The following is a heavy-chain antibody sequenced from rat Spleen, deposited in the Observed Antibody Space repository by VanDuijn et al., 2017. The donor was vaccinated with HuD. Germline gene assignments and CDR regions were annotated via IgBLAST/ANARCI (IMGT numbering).Heavy chain of an antibody. Sequence: QVQLKESGPGLVKPSETLSLTCTVSGFSLTSYHVSWVRQPPGKGLEWMGVIWGDGSTAYNSALKSRLSISRDTSKSQVFLKMNSLKTEDTATYYCARVGVYYPFAYWGKGTLVTVSS. CDR1: GFSLTSYH. V-gene: IGHV2-32*01. CDR2: IWGDGST. CDR3: ARVGVYYPFAY. D-gene: IGHD1-1*01. J-gene: IGHJ3*01.